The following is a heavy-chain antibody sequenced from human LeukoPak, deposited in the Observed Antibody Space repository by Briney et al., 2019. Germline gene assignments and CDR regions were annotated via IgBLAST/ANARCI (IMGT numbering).Heavy chain of an antibody. D-gene: IGHD6-19*01. Sequence: KSSDPLSLLCALCGRPYRGYYRRGLRPPPGKGLEWIVESNHSGSTNYYPSLKRRVTISLDTSKNQFSLKMISVTAADTAVYYCARASSGWSGVDYWGQVTLVTVAS. CDR1: GRPYRGYY. J-gene: IGHJ4*02. V-gene: IGHV4-34*01. CDR2: SNHSGST. CDR3: ARASSGWSGVDY.